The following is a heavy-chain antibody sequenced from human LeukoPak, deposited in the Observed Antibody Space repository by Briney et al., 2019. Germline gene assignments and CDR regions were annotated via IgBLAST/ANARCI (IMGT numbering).Heavy chain of an antibody. CDR3: ARDRCSSTSCYMYYMDV. J-gene: IGHJ6*03. CDR2: IYTSGST. D-gene: IGHD2-2*02. V-gene: IGHV4-61*02. CDR1: GGSISSGSYY. Sequence: PSETLSLTCTVSGGSISSGSYYWSWIRQPAGKGLEWIGLIYTSGSTNYNPSLKSRVTISVDTSKNQFSLKLSSVTAADTAVYYCARDRCSSTSCYMYYMDVWGKGTTVTVSS.